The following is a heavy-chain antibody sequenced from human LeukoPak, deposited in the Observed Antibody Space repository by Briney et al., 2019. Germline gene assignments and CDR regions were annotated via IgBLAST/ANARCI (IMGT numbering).Heavy chain of an antibody. D-gene: IGHD6-13*01. Sequence: PGGSLRLSCAASGFIFSAYYMTWIRQAPGKGLDWISYISSDSSYTRYADSVKGRFTVSRDNAKNSLYLQMNSLRAEDTAVYYCARLHSTAAAGTYDYWGQGTLVTVSS. V-gene: IGHV3-11*06. CDR2: ISSDSSYT. CDR3: ARLHSTAAAGTYDY. J-gene: IGHJ4*02. CDR1: GFIFSAYY.